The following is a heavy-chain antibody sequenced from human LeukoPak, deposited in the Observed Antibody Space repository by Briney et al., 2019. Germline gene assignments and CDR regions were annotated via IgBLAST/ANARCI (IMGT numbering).Heavy chain of an antibody. CDR1: GFTFSSYW. CDR3: ARDCDSGSYEESWFDP. Sequence: PGGSLRLSCAASGFTFSSYWMSWVRQAPGKGLEWVANIKQDGSEKYYVESVKGRFTISRDNAKNSLYLQMNSLRAEDTAVYYCARDCDSGSYEESWFDPWGQGTLVTASS. CDR2: IKQDGSEK. D-gene: IGHD3-10*01. V-gene: IGHV3-7*01. J-gene: IGHJ5*02.